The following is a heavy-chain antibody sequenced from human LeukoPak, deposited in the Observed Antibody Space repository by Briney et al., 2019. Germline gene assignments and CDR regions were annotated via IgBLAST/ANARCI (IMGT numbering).Heavy chain of an antibody. J-gene: IGHJ4*02. CDR1: GFSFSSYW. CDR2: INSDGSST. D-gene: IGHD5-18*01. V-gene: IGHV3-74*01. Sequence: PGGSLRLSCAGSGFSFSSYWMHWVRQAPGKGLVWVSRINSDGSSTSYADSVKGRFTISRDNAKNTLYLQMNSLRAEDTAVYYCALGGLQLWLWGFDYWGQGTLVAVSS. CDR3: ALGGLQLWLWGFDY.